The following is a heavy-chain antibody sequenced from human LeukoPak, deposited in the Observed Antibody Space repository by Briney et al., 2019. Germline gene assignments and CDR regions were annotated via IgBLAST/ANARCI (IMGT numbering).Heavy chain of an antibody. CDR2: ISSSSSYI. D-gene: IGHD5-18*01. CDR1: GFTFSSYS. V-gene: IGHV3-21*01. CDR3: ARDSEDTAMLGFDY. Sequence: GGSLRLSCAASGFTFSSYSMNWVRQAPGKGLEWVSSISSSSSYIYYADSVKGRFTISRDNAKNSLYLQMNSLRAEDTAVYYCARDSEDTAMLGFDYWGQGTLVTVSS. J-gene: IGHJ4*02.